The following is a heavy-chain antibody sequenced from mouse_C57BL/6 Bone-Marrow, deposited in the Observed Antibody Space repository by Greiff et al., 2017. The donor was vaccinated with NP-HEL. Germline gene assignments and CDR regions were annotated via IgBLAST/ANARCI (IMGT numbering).Heavy chain of an antibody. J-gene: IGHJ2*01. CDR3: ARWGPFPYYFDY. CDR2: IDPSDSYT. V-gene: IGHV1-69*01. CDR1: GYTFTSYW. Sequence: QVQLQQPGAELVMPGASVKLSCKASGYTFTSYWMHWVKQRPGQGLEWIGEIDPSDSYTNYNQKFKGKSTLTVDKSSSTAYMQLSSLTSEDSAVYDCARWGPFPYYFDYWGQGTTLTVSS.